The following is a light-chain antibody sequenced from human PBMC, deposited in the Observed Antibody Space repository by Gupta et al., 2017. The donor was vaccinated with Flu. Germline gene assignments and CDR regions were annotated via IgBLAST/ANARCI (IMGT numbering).Light chain of an antibody. V-gene: IGKV4-1*01. CDR1: KSGLYSYNNKND. Sequence: GERATLNCRSGKSGLYSYNNKNDLAWYQQKPGQPPRPRIYWASKRESGVPDRFSGSGCGTDFTLTISSLQAEDRAFYYCQKYYSPLWTFGQGTKVEIK. CDR3: QKYYSPLWT. J-gene: IGKJ1*01. CDR2: WAS.